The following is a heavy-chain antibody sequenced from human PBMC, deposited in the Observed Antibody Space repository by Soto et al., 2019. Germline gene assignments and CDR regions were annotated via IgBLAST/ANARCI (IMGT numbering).Heavy chain of an antibody. V-gene: IGHV1-69*06. CDR3: ATVGIAAAGTVNY. D-gene: IGHD6-13*01. CDR2: IIPIFGTA. J-gene: IGHJ4*02. Sequence: SVKVSCKASGGTFSSYAISWVRQAPGQGLEWMGGIIPIFGTANYAQKFQGRVTMTEDTSTDTAYMELSSLRSEDTAVYYYATVGIAAAGTVNYWGQGTLVTVSS. CDR1: GGTFSSYA.